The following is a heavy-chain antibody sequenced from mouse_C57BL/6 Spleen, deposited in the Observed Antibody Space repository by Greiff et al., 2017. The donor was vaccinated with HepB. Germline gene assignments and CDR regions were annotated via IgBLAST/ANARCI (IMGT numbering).Heavy chain of an antibody. CDR2: ISYSGST. V-gene: IGHV3-1*01. CDR1: GYSITSGYD. CDR3: ARDPGRGYFDY. J-gene: IGHJ2*01. D-gene: IGHD3-3*01. Sequence: EVKVVESGPGMVKPSQSLSLTCTVTGYSITSGYDWHWIRHFPGNKLEWMGYISYSGSTNYNPSLKSRISITHDTSKNHFFLKLNSVTTEDTATYYCARDPGRGYFDYWGQGTTLTVSS.